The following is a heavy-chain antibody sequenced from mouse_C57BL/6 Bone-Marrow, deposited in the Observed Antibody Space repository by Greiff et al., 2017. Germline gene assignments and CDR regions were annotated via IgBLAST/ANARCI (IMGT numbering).Heavy chain of an antibody. CDR1: GYTFTSYW. Sequence: EVQLQQSGTVLARPGASVKMSCKTSGYTFTSYWMHWVKQRPGQGLEWIGAIYPGNSDTSYNQKFKGKAKLTAVTSASTAYMELSSLTNEDSAVYYCTSYDGYPIFDYWGQGTTLTVSS. CDR2: IYPGNSDT. J-gene: IGHJ2*01. D-gene: IGHD2-3*01. V-gene: IGHV1-5*01. CDR3: TSYDGYPIFDY.